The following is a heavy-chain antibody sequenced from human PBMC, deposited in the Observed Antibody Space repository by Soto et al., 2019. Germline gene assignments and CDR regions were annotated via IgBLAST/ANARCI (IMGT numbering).Heavy chain of an antibody. CDR3: AKTEIWLQYYDAFDI. J-gene: IGHJ3*02. CDR2: ISGSGGST. V-gene: IGHV3-23*01. D-gene: IGHD5-12*01. CDR1: GFTVSSYA. Sequence: GVCLRLSCLASGFTVSSYAMSWGRQAPGKGLEWVSAISGSGGSTYYADSVKGRFTISRDNSKNTLYLQMNSLRAEDTAVYYCAKTEIWLQYYDAFDIWGQGTMVTVSS.